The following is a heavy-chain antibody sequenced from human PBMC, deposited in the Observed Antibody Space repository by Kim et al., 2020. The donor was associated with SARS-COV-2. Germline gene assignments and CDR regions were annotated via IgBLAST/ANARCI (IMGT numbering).Heavy chain of an antibody. CDR2: IYSGGST. D-gene: IGHD6-13*01. CDR1: GFTVSSNY. J-gene: IGHJ3*02. CDR3: ARDPGSSSWYGAFDI. Sequence: GGSLRLPCAASGFTVSSNYMSWVRQAPGKGLECVSVIYSGGSTYYADSVKGRFTISRDNSKNTLYLQMNSLRAEDTAVYYCARDPGSSSWYGAFDIWGQGTMVTVSS. V-gene: IGHV3-53*01.